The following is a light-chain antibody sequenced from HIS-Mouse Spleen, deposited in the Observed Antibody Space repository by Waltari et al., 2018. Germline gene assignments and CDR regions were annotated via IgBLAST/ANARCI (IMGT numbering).Light chain of an antibody. CDR1: QGISSY. CDR2: AAS. Sequence: DIPLTQSPSFLSASVGDRVTITCRASQGISSYLAWYQQKPGQAPKLLIYAASTLQSGVPSRFSGSGSGTEFTLTISSLQPEDFATYYCQQLNSYPPTFGQGTKVEIK. V-gene: IGKV1-9*01. CDR3: QQLNSYPPT. J-gene: IGKJ1*01.